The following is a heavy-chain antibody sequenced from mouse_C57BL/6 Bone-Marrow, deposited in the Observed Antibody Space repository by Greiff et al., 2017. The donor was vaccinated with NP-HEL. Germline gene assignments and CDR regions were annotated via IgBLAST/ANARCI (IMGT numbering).Heavy chain of an antibody. V-gene: IGHV14-1*01. CDR3: TTFEFITTVDYAMDY. D-gene: IGHD1-1*01. CDR1: GFNIKDYY. Sequence: VQLQQSGAELVRPGASVKLSCTASGFNIKDYYMHWVKQRPEQGLEWIGRIDPEDGDTEYAPKFQGKATMTADTSSHTAYLQLISLTSEDTAVYYCTTFEFITTVDYAMDYWGQGTSVTVSS. J-gene: IGHJ4*01. CDR2: IDPEDGDT.